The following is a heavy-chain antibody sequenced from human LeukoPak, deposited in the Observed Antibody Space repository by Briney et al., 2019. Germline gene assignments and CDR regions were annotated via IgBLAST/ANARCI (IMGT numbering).Heavy chain of an antibody. CDR3: ARAAEQYYRNWFDP. D-gene: IGHD3-10*01. J-gene: IGHJ5*02. V-gene: IGHV4-38-2*02. CDR1: GYSISSGYY. CDR2: IYHSGST. Sequence: SETLSLTCTVSGYSISSGYYWGWIRQPPGKGLEWIGSIYHSGSTYYNPSLKSRVTISVDTSKNQFSLKLSSVTAADTAVYYCARAAEQYYRNWFDPWGQGTLVTVSS.